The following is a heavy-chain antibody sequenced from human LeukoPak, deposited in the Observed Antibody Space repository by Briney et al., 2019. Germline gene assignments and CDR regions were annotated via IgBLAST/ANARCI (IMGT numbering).Heavy chain of an antibody. CDR2: IYYSGST. CDR3: ARVGSYWRLAAFDI. V-gene: IGHV4-59*12. J-gene: IGHJ3*02. Sequence: PSETLSLTCTVSGGSISSYYWSWIRQPPGKGLEWIGYIYYSGSTNYNPSLKSRVTISVDTSKNQFSLKLSSVTAADTAVYYCARVGSYWRLAAFDIWGQGTMVTVSS. D-gene: IGHD1-26*01. CDR1: GGSISSYY.